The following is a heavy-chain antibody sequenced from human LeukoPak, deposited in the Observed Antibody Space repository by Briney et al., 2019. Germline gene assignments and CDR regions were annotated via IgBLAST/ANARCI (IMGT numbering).Heavy chain of an antibody. D-gene: IGHD6-19*01. CDR3: ARHRVAVAGPLGWFDP. Sequence: SETLSRTCAVYGGSFSGYYWSWIRQPPGKGLEWIGEINHSGSTNYNPSLKSRVTISVDTSKNQFSLKLSSVTAADTAVYYCARHRVAVAGPLGWFDPWGQGTLVTVSS. CDR2: INHSGST. CDR1: GGSFSGYY. J-gene: IGHJ5*02. V-gene: IGHV4-34*01.